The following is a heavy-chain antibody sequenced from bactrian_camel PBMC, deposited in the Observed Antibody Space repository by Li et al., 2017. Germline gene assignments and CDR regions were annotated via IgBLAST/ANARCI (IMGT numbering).Heavy chain of an antibody. CDR3: AAGEDYRGVPYQAGDS. D-gene: IGHD3*01. CDR2: VDGAGRS. CDR1: GHTDPDDC. J-gene: IGHJ4*01. Sequence: HVQLVESGGGSVQAGGSLKLSCSISGHTDPDDCMAWFRQAPGREREGVATVDGAGRSNYADSVKGRFTISRDNTKNTLFLQMNVLRPEDTAMYYCAAGEDYRGVPYQAGDSWGQGTQVTV. V-gene: IGHV3S55*01.